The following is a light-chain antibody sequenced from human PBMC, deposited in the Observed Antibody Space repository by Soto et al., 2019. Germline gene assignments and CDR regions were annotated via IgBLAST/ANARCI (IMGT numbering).Light chain of an antibody. CDR1: QGIRSD. CDR2: AAS. Sequence: EIEMTQSPSTLSASVGDRVTITCRASQGIRSDLGWYQQKPGKAPKRLIYAASSMQSGVPSRFSGSGSGTVFTLTISSLQSDDFAVYYCQQYIGWPRTFGQGTKVDIK. V-gene: IGKV1-17*01. J-gene: IGKJ1*01. CDR3: QQYIGWPRT.